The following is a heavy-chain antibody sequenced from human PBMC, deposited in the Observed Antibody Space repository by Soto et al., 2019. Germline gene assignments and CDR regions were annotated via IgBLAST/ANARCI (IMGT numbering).Heavy chain of an antibody. CDR3: TRQHPLDSRVWYT. CDR1: GGTFSSYA. D-gene: IGHD6-19*01. J-gene: IGHJ4*02. V-gene: IGHV1-69*13. Sequence: GASVKVSCKASGGTFSSYAISWVRQAPGQGFEWMGGIIPIFGTANYAQKFQGRVTITADESTSTAYLQWNSLQASDTAIYYCTRQHPLDSRVWYTWGQGTLVTVSS. CDR2: IIPIFGTA.